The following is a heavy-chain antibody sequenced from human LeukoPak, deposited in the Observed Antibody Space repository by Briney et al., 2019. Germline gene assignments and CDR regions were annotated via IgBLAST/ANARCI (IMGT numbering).Heavy chain of an antibody. D-gene: IGHD3-16*02. Sequence: GGSLRLSCAASGFTFTFYTMTWVRQAPGKGLEWVSSISTSSTYIYYADSLKGRFTISRDNAKNSLSLQMNSPRAEDTAVYYCARHRTASDYWGQGALVTVSS. J-gene: IGHJ4*02. CDR3: ARHRTASDY. CDR1: GFTFTFYT. V-gene: IGHV3-21*01. CDR2: ISTSSTYI.